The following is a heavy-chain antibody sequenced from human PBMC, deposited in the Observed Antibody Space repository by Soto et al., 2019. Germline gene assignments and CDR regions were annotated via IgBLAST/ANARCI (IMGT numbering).Heavy chain of an antibody. CDR1: GGSFSGYY. J-gene: IGHJ3*02. CDR2: INHSGST. Sequence: QVQLQQWGAGLLKPSETLSLTCAVYGGSFSGYYWSWIRQPPGKGLEWIGEINHSGSTNYNPSLKSRVTISVDTSKNQFSLKLSSVTAADTAVYYCARVGRQYPCDAFDIWGQGTMVTVSS. CDR3: ARVGRQYPCDAFDI. V-gene: IGHV4-34*01.